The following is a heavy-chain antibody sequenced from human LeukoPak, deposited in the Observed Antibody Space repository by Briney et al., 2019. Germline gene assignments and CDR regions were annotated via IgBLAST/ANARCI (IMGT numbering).Heavy chain of an antibody. CDR2: ISYDGTNK. J-gene: IGHJ6*04. Sequence: GGSLRLSCTASGCTFRNFGMHWARQAPGKGLEWVALISYDGTNKYYADFVKGRFTISRDNSKNTLYLQMNSLRAEDAAVYYCAKIESRYCRGASCYWEGSYYCYGIGVWGKGTTVTVSS. V-gene: IGHV3-30*18. D-gene: IGHD2-15*01. CDR3: AKIESRYCRGASCYWEGSYYCYGIGV. CDR1: GCTFRNFG.